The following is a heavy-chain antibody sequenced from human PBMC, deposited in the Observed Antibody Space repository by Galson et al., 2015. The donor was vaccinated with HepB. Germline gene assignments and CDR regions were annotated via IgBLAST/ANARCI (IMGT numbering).Heavy chain of an antibody. D-gene: IGHD3-22*01. CDR3: ARSKSYYYDSSGYNRAAFDI. Sequence: LSLTCTVSGGSISSSSYYWGWIRQPPGKGLEWIGSIYYSGSTYYNPSLKSRVTISVDTSKNQFSLKLSSVTAADTAVYYCARSKSYYYDSSGYNRAAFDIWGQGTMVTVSS. V-gene: IGHV4-39*01. CDR1: GGSISSSSYY. CDR2: IYYSGST. J-gene: IGHJ3*02.